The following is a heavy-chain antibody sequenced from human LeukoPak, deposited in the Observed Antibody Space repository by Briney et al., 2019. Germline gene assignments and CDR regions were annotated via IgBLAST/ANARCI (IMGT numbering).Heavy chain of an antibody. J-gene: IGHJ4*02. D-gene: IGHD4-17*01. Sequence: GKSLRLSCAASGFTFSSYAMNWVRQAPGKGLEWVSSISSSSYIYYADSVKGRFTISRDNAKNSLYLQMNSLRAEDTAVYYCARAQYGDYGIDYWGQGTLVTVSS. CDR3: ARAQYGDYGIDY. CDR1: GFTFSSYA. V-gene: IGHV3-21*01. CDR2: ISSSSYI.